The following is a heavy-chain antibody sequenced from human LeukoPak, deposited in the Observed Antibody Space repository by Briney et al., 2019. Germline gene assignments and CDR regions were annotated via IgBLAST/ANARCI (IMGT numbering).Heavy chain of an antibody. J-gene: IGHJ4*02. CDR1: GGTFSSYA. CDR3: ARVSQLLRGPFDY. V-gene: IGHV1-69*05. Sequence: APVKVSCKASGGTFSSYAISWVRQAPGQGLEWMGGIIPIFGTANYAQKFQGRVTITTDESTSTAYMELSSLRSEDTAVYYCARVSQLLRGPFDYWGQGTLVTVSS. CDR2: IIPIFGTA. D-gene: IGHD2-2*01.